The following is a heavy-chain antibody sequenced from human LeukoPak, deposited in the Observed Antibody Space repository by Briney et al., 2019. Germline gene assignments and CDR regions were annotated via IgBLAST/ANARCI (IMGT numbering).Heavy chain of an antibody. CDR2: ISYDGSNK. CDR1: GFTFSSYA. Sequence: GGSLRLSCAASGFTFSSYAMPWVRQAPGKGLEWVAVISYDGSNKYYADSVKGRFTISRDNSKNTLYLQMNSLRAEDTAVYYCARAGHSSGSGATFDYWGQGTLVTVSS. CDR3: ARAGHSSGSGATFDY. D-gene: IGHD6-19*01. V-gene: IGHV3-30-3*01. J-gene: IGHJ4*02.